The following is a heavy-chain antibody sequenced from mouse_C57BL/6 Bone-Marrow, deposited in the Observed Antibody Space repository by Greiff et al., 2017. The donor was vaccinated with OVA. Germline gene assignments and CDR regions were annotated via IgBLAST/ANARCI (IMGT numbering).Heavy chain of an antibody. D-gene: IGHD4-1*01. CDR1: GYTFTSYW. Sequence: VQLQESGAELVKPGASVKLSCKASGYTFTSYWMHWVKQRPGQGLEWIGMIHPNSGSTNYNEKFKSKATLTVDKSSSTAYMQLSSLTSEDSAVYYCASSHWDGDYWGQGTTLTVSS. CDR2: IHPNSGST. J-gene: IGHJ2*01. V-gene: IGHV1-64*01. CDR3: ASSHWDGDY.